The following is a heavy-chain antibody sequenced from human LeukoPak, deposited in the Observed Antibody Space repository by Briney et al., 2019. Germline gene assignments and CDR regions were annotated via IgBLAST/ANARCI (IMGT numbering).Heavy chain of an antibody. D-gene: IGHD6-19*01. CDR3: ARTPPYSSGWFFDY. CDR1: GGTFSSYA. V-gene: IGHV1-69*01. Sequence: GSSVKVSCKASGGTFSSYAISWVRQAAGQGLEWRGGIIPIFGTANYAQKFQGRVTITADESTRTAYMELSSLRSEDTAVYYCARTPPYSSGWFFDYWGQGTLVTVSS. CDR2: IIPIFGTA. J-gene: IGHJ4*02.